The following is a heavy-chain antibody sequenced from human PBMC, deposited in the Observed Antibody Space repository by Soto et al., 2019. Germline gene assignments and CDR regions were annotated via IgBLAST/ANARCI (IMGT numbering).Heavy chain of an antibody. CDR1: GFTFSSYW. CDR2: INSDGSST. J-gene: IGHJ4*02. D-gene: IGHD6-19*01. V-gene: IGHV3-74*01. Sequence: EVQLVESGGGLVQPGGSLRISCAASGFTFSSYWMHWVRHAPGKGLVWVSRINSDGSSTNYADSVKGRFTISRDNAKNTLHLQMKSLRAEDTAVYYCARGSSGWYGVDSWGQGTLVTVSS. CDR3: ARGSSGWYGVDS.